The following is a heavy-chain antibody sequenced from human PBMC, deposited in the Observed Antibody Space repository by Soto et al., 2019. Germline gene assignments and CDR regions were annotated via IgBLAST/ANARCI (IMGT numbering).Heavy chain of an antibody. CDR2: ISYDGNNK. Sequence: LRLSCAASGFTFSSYGMHWVRQAPGKGLEWVAVISYDGNNKYYADSVKGRFTISRDNSKNTLYLRMNSLRAEDTAVYYCANDLWAVHGKERGLIDYWGHGTLVTVSS. J-gene: IGHJ4*01. D-gene: IGHD6-19*01. CDR1: GFTFSSYG. V-gene: IGHV3-30*18. CDR3: ANDLWAVHGKERGLIDY.